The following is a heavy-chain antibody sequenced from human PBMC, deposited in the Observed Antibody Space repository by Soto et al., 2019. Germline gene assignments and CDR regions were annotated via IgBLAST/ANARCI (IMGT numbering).Heavy chain of an antibody. CDR2: ISYDGSNK. D-gene: IGHD6-13*01. CDR3: AKEQQLAYSKDYLSPTYYYYGMDV. V-gene: IGHV3-30*18. Sequence: SLRLSCAASGFTFSSYGMHWVRQAPGKGLEWVAVISYDGSNKYYADSVKGRFTISRDNSKTTLYLQMNSLRAEDTAVYYCAKEQQLAYSKDYLSPTYYYYGMDVWGQGTTVTVSS. J-gene: IGHJ6*02. CDR1: GFTFSSYG.